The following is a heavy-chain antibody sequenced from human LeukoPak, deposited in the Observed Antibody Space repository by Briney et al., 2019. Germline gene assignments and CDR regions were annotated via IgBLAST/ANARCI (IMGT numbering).Heavy chain of an antibody. V-gene: IGHV3-74*01. J-gene: IGHJ4*02. CDR3: GRAPSAAGTIDY. CDR2: LNSDGSST. D-gene: IGHD6-13*01. CDR1: GFTFNSYW. Sequence: GGSLRLSCAVSGFTFNSYWMHWVRQTPGKGLVCVSRLNSDGSSTSYADSVRGRFTISRDNAKNTLYLQMNSLRDEDMAVYYCGRAPSAAGTIDYWGQGTLVTVSS.